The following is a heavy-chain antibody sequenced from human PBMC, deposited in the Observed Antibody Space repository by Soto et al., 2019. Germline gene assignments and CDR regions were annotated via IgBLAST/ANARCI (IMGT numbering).Heavy chain of an antibody. D-gene: IGHD2-2*02. Sequence: SETLSLTCTVSGGSISSGDYYWSWIRQPPGKGLEWIGYIYYSGSTYYNPSLKSRVTISVDTSKNQISLKLSSVTAADTAVYYCARDRHLIVVVPAAIESYYYYYYGMDVWGQGTTVTVSS. CDR3: ARDRHLIVVVPAAIESYYYYYYGMDV. CDR2: IYYSGST. J-gene: IGHJ6*02. CDR1: GGSISSGDYY. V-gene: IGHV4-30-4*01.